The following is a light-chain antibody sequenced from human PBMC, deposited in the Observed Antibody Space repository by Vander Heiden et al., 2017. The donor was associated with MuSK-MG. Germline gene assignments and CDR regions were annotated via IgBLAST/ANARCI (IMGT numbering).Light chain of an antibody. J-gene: IGKJ2*01. V-gene: IGKV1-39*01. CDR3: QQSDSTPYT. CDR1: QSISSY. CDR2: AAS. Sequence: DIQMTQSPSSLSASVGDRVTITCRASQSISSYLNWYQQKPGKAPKLLIYAASSLQSGVPSRFSGSGSGTDFTLTISSLQPEHFATYYCQQSDSTPYTFGPGTKLEMK.